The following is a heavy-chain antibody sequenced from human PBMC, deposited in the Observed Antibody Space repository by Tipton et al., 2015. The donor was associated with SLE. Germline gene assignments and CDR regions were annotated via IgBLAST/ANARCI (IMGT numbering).Heavy chain of an antibody. CDR3: ARDYAGYCSSTTCYRGFDY. J-gene: IGHJ4*02. CDR1: GYIFTSYG. Sequence: QLVQSGAEVKKPGASVKVSCKASGYIFTSYGISWVRQAPGQGLEWMGWISAYNGDNDHGNTNYAEKVQDRLTLTTDTSTTTAYMELRSLRSDDTAVYYCARDYAGYCSSTTCYRGFDYWGQGTLITVSS. V-gene: IGHV1-18*01. D-gene: IGHD2-2*02. CDR2: ISAYNGDNDHGNT.